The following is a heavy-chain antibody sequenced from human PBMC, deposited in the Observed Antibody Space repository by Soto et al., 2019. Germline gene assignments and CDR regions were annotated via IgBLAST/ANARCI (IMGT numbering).Heavy chain of an antibody. CDR3: AQDNLYSNYKHYFGY. D-gene: IGHD4-4*01. Sequence: EVQLGEAGGGLVQPGRSLRLSCAASGFSFENYAMNWVRQAPRQGLEWVSGISCHSGNIGYAGSVRGRCTISRDNAKNSLYLQLNSLTPEDTCFYYCAQDNLYSNYKHYFGYCCQGALVSVSS. J-gene: IGHJ4*02. CDR1: GFSFENYA. V-gene: IGHV3-9*01. CDR2: ISCHSGNI.